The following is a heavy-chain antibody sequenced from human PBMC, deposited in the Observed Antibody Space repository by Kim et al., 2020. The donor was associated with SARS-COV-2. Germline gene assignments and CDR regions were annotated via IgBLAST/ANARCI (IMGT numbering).Heavy chain of an antibody. Sequence: GESLKISCKGSGYSFTSYWIGWVCQMPGKGLEWMGIIYPGDSDTRYSPSFQGQVTISADKSISTAYLQGSSLKASDTAMYYCARQEELGHYYYYYGMDVWGPGTTVTVSS. V-gene: IGHV5-51*01. CDR3: ARQEELGHYYYYYGMDV. CDR2: IYPGDSDT. CDR1: GYSFTSYW. J-gene: IGHJ6*02. D-gene: IGHD7-27*01.